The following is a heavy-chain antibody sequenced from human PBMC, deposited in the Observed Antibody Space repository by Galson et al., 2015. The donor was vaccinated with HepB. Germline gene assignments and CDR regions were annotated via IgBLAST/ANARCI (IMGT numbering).Heavy chain of an antibody. CDR3: ARDVPPGASPLLFDH. V-gene: IGHV3-23*01. D-gene: IGHD3-10*02. J-gene: IGHJ4*02. CDR2: ISDRGSAT. Sequence: SLRLSCAASGFTFNKYAMAWVRQAPGKGLEWVATISDRGSATHYADSGRGRFTISRDNSNNMLYLQMGSLRAEDTAIYYCARDVPPGASPLLFDHWGQGTLVTVSS. CDR1: GFTFNKYA.